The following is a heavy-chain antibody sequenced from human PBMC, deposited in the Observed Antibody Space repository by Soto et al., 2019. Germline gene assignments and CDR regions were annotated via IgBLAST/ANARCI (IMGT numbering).Heavy chain of an antibody. Sequence: EVQLVESGGGLVQPGGSLRLSFAASGFTFSSYDMHWVRQATGKGLEWVSAIGTAGDTYYPGSVKGRFTISRENAKNSLYLQMNSLRAGDTAVYYCARVRFGLERKNWYFDLWGRGTLVTVSS. CDR2: IGTAGDT. J-gene: IGHJ2*01. CDR1: GFTFSSYD. D-gene: IGHD3-16*01. CDR3: ARVRFGLERKNWYFDL. V-gene: IGHV3-13*01.